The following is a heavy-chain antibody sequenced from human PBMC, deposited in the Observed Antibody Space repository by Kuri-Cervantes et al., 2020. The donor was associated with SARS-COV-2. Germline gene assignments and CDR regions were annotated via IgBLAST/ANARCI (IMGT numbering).Heavy chain of an antibody. J-gene: IGHJ4*02. CDR3: ARDQGYDSGSYYGFDY. V-gene: IGHV4-4*02. Sequence: GSLRLSCAVSGGSISSSNWWSWVRQPPGKGLEWIGEIYHSGSTNYNPSLKSRVTISVDTSKNQFSLKLSSVTAADTAVYYCARDQGYDSGSYYGFDYWGQGTLVTVSS. CDR1: GGSISSSNW. CDR2: IYHSGST. D-gene: IGHD1-26*01.